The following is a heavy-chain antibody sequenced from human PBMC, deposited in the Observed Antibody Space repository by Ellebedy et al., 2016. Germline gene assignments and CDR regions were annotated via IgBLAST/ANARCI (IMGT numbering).Heavy chain of an antibody. CDR3: ASSMYSSSWLDY. J-gene: IGHJ4*02. Sequence: SETLSLTCAVSGGSISSGDYYWSWIRQPPGKGLEWIGYIYYSGSTYYNPSLKSRVTISVDTSKNQFSLKLSSVTAADTAVYYCASSMYSSSWLDYWGQGTLVTVSS. CDR1: GGSISSGDYY. D-gene: IGHD6-13*01. V-gene: IGHV4-30-4*01. CDR2: IYYSGST.